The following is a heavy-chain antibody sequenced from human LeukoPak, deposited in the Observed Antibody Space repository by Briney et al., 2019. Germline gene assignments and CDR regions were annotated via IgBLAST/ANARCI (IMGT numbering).Heavy chain of an antibody. CDR1: GGSISSSSYY. Sequence: SETLSLTCTVSGGSISSSSYYWGWIRRPPGKGLGWIATVYYTGSTYYNPSLKGRLTISVETSQNQFSLKRTPVTAADTAVYYCARQSARTPPGGGCFHNWGQGTLVTVSS. J-gene: IGHJ4*02. D-gene: IGHD3-16*01. V-gene: IGHV4-39*01. CDR3: ARQSARTPPGGGCFHN. CDR2: VYYTGST.